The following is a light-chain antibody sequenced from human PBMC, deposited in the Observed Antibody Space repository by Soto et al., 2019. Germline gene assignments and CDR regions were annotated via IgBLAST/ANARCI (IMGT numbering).Light chain of an antibody. J-gene: IGLJ2*01. CDR3: QAWDSNTV. CDR1: KLGDKY. Sequence: SYELTQPPSVSVSPGQTASITCSGDKLGDKYACWYQQKPGQSPVLVIYQDTKRPSGIPERFSGSNSGNTATLTISGTQAMDEADYYCQAWDSNTVFGGGTKLNVL. CDR2: QDT. V-gene: IGLV3-1*01.